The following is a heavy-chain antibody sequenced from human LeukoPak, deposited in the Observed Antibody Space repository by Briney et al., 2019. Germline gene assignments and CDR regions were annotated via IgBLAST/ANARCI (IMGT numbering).Heavy chain of an antibody. CDR3: ASGVDDLVLDY. CDR1: GFTFSSYA. J-gene: IGHJ4*02. D-gene: IGHD3-3*01. V-gene: IGHV3-64*01. CDR2: ISSNGGST. Sequence: PGGSLRLSCAASGFTFSSYAMHWVRQAPGKGLEYVSAISSNGGSTYYANSVKGRFTISRDNSKNTLYLQMNSLRAEDTAVYYCASGVDDLVLDYWGQGTLVTVSS.